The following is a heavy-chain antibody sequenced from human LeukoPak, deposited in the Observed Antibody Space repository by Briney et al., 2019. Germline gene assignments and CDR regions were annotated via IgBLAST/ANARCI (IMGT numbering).Heavy chain of an antibody. CDR2: IIPIFGTA. V-gene: IGHV1-69*13. Sequence: GASVKVSCKASGGAFSSYAISWVRQAPGQGLEWMGGIIPIFGTANYAQKFQGRVTITADESTSTAYMELSSLRSEDTAVYYCASPCGYCSSTSTFDYWGQGTLVTVSS. CDR1: GGAFSSYA. J-gene: IGHJ4*02. CDR3: ASPCGYCSSTSTFDY. D-gene: IGHD2-2*03.